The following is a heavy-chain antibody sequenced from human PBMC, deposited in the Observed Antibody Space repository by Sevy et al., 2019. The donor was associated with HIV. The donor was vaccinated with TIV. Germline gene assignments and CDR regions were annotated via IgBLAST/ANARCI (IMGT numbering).Heavy chain of an antibody. J-gene: IGHJ3*01. CDR2: FDPEDGET. CDR1: GYTLTELS. CDR3: ATDRNSPDAFDV. V-gene: IGHV1-24*01. Sequence: ASVKVSCKVSGYTLTELSMHWVRQAPGKGLEWMGGFDPEDGETIYAQKFQGRVTMTEDTSTDTAYMELSSLRSEDTAVYHCATDRNSPDAFDVWGQGTMVTVSS. D-gene: IGHD1-1*01.